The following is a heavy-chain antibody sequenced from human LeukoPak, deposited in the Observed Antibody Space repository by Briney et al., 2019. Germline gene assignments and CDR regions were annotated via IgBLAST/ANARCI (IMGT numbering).Heavy chain of an antibody. V-gene: IGHV1-46*01. CDR2: INPSGDAT. CDR3: ARRGDGYNLHY. Sequence: ASVKVSCKASGYTFTNYYMHWVRQAPGQGLGWVGMINPSGDATTYAQKVQGRVTMTRDTSTSTVYMDLGSLRSEDTAVYYCARRGDGYNLHYWGQGTLVTVSS. J-gene: IGHJ4*02. D-gene: IGHD5-24*01. CDR1: GYTFTNYY.